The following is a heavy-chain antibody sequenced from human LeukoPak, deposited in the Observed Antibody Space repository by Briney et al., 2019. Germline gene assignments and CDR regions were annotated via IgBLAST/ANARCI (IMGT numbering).Heavy chain of an antibody. Sequence: GGSLRLSCAASGFTFSDYYTSWIRQAPGKGLEWVSYISSSGNTIYYADSVRGRFTISRDNAKNSLHLQMNSLRAEDTAVYFCARTLRGDYWGQGTLVTVSS. V-gene: IGHV3-11*01. CDR1: GFTFSDYY. D-gene: IGHD4-17*01. CDR3: ARTLRGDY. CDR2: ISSSGNTI. J-gene: IGHJ4*02.